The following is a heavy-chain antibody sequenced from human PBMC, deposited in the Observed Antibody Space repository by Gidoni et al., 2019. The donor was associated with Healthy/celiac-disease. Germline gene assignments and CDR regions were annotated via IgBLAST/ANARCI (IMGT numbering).Heavy chain of an antibody. D-gene: IGHD3-9*01. CDR3: AKAIGVYDTVDAFDI. Sequence: QVQLVESGGGVVQPGRSLRLSCAASGFTFSSYGMHWVRQAPGKGLEWVAVISYDGSNKYYADSVKGRFTISRDNSKNTLYLQMNSLRAEDTAVYYCAKAIGVYDTVDAFDIWGQGTMVTVSS. J-gene: IGHJ3*02. CDR1: GFTFSSYG. V-gene: IGHV3-30*18. CDR2: ISYDGSNK.